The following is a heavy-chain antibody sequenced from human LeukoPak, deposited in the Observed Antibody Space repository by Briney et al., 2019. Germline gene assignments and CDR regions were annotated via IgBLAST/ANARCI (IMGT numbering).Heavy chain of an antibody. D-gene: IGHD1-26*01. Sequence: GESLKISCKGSGYSFTSYWIGWVRQMPGKGLEYMGSIYPFDSETRYSPSFQGQVTISADKSISTAYLQWSSLKASDSAIYYCARHRGSRVGASDYWGQGTLVTVSS. CDR2: IYPFDSET. CDR1: GYSFTSYW. CDR3: ARHRGSRVGASDY. V-gene: IGHV5-51*01. J-gene: IGHJ4*02.